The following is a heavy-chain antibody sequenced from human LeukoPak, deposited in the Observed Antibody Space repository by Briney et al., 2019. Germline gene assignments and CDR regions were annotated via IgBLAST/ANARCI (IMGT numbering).Heavy chain of an antibody. D-gene: IGHD1-1*01. CDR3: ATRGTTPTKYFEH. V-gene: IGHV3-23*01. CDR1: GFTFSTYA. Sequence: GGSLGLSCVVSGFTFSTYAMRWIRQAPGKGLGWVSTIISSDGSTYYADSVKGRFTISRDNSKNTLHLQMNSLRAEDTAVYYCATRGTTPTKYFEHWGRGTLVTVSS. J-gene: IGHJ4*02. CDR2: IISSDGST.